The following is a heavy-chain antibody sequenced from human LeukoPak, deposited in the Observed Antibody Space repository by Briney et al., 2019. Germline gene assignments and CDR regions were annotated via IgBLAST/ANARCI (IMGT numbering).Heavy chain of an antibody. D-gene: IGHD2-15*01. CDR2: ISGSGGST. CDR1: GFTFSSHA. Sequence: PGGSLRLSCAASGFTFSSHAMSWVRQAPGKGLEWVSAISGSGGSTYYADSVKGRLTISRDNSKNTLYLQMNSLRAEDTAVYYCAKGSGGSYYSSFDYWGQGTLVTVSS. CDR3: AKGSGGSYYSSFDY. J-gene: IGHJ4*02. V-gene: IGHV3-23*01.